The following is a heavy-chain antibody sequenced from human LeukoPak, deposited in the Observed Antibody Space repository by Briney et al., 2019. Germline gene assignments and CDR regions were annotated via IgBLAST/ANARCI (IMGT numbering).Heavy chain of an antibody. V-gene: IGHV4-39*01. CDR1: RGSISSSSYY. CDR2: IYYSGST. J-gene: IGHJ4*02. D-gene: IGHD6-6*01. CDR3: ARWYSSSGYLDY. Sequence: SETLSLTRTVSRGSISSSSYYWGWIRQPPGKGLEWIGSIYYSGSTYYNPSLKSRVTISVDTSKNQFSLKLSSVTAADTAVYYCARWYSSSGYLDYWGQGTLVTVSS.